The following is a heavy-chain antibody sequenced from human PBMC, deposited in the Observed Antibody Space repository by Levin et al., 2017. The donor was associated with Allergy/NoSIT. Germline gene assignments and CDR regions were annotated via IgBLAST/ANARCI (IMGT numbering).Heavy chain of an antibody. CDR3: ARDRLHSSAWYGGGDY. CDR1: GFTFSAYG. Sequence: GESLKISCAASGFTFSAYGIHWVRQAPGKGLEWVAVISYDGTNKDYSDSVRGRFTISRDSSKNTLYLQMNSLRAEDTAVYYCARDRLHSSAWYGGGDYWGQGTLVTVSS. D-gene: IGHD6-19*01. CDR2: ISYDGTNK. J-gene: IGHJ4*02. V-gene: IGHV3-33*05.